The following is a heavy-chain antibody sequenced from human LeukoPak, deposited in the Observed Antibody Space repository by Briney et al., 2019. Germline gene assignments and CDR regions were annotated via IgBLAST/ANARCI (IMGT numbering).Heavy chain of an antibody. D-gene: IGHD6-6*01. Sequence: NSGGSLRLSCAASGFTFTTYTMNWVRQAPGKGLEWVSSISSSSSYIYYAGSVKGRFTISRDNAKNSLYLQMNSLRAEDTAVYYCARIYSSSSSRGAFDIWGQGTMVTVSS. CDR2: ISSSSSYI. CDR1: GFTFTTYT. V-gene: IGHV3-21*01. CDR3: ARIYSSSSSRGAFDI. J-gene: IGHJ3*02.